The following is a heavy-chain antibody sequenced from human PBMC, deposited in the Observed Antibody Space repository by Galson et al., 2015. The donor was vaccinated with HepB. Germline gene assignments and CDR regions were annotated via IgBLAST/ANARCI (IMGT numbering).Heavy chain of an antibody. J-gene: IGHJ5*02. CDR1: GFTFSSHA. V-gene: IGHV3-23*01. CDR3: AKGVYCTRGNCYMGWFEP. Sequence: SLRLSCAASGFTFSSHAMNWVRQAPGKGLEWVSSLSAGGGDTYYADSVKGRFTISRDNSKNTLCLQMNRLRAEDTAVYYCAKGVYCTRGNCYMGWFEPWGQGTLVTVSS. CDR2: LSAGGGDT. D-gene: IGHD2-2*02.